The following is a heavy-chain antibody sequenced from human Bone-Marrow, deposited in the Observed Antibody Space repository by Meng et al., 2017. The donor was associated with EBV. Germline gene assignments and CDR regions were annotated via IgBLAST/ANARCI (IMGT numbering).Heavy chain of an antibody. J-gene: IGHJ4*02. CDR1: GFTFSDYY. Sequence: VQLGESGEGLVRAGGSLGLSWAASGFTFSDYYMSWIRQAPGKGLEWVSYISSSGSTIYYADSVKGRFTISRDNAKNSLYLQMNSLRAEDTAVYYCARDKLGGSYYFDYWGQGTLVTVSS. V-gene: IGHV3-11*01. D-gene: IGHD1-26*01. CDR2: ISSSGSTI. CDR3: ARDKLGGSYYFDY.